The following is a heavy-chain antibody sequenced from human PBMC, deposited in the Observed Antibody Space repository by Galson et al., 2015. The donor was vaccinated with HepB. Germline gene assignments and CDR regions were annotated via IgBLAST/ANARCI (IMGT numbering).Heavy chain of an antibody. CDR3: ARGVNYYGSGGPFDY. Sequence: SLRLSCAASGFTFSSYWMSWVRQAPGKGLEWVAVISYDGSNKYYADSVKSRFTISRDNSKNTLYLQMNSLRAEDTAVYYCARGVNYYGSGGPFDYWGQGTLVTVSS. V-gene: IGHV3-30*03. J-gene: IGHJ4*02. CDR2: ISYDGSNK. CDR1: GFTFSSYW. D-gene: IGHD3-10*01.